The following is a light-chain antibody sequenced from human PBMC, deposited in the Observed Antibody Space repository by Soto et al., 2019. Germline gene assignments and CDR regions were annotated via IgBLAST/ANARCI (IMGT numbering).Light chain of an antibody. CDR3: VAWDDSLNGCV. Sequence: QSGLTQPPSASGTPGQRVTISCSGSSSNIGSYSVSWYQQFPGTAPRLLIYSDNQRPSGVPDRFSASKSGASASLAISGLQSEDEADFYCVAWDDSLNGCVFGTGTKLTVL. J-gene: IGLJ1*01. CDR2: SDN. CDR1: SSNIGSYS. V-gene: IGLV1-44*01.